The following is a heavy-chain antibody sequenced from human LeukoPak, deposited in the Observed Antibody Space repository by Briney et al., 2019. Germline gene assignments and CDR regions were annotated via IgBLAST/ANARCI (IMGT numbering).Heavy chain of an antibody. CDR1: GGSISTYY. J-gene: IGHJ4*02. CDR3: ARVPYDYVWGSYRYLVDY. CDR2: VYYSGST. Sequence: PSETLSLTCTVSGGSISTYYWSWIRQPPGKGLEWIGYVYYSGSTNYNPSLKSRVTISADTSKNQFSLKLSSVTAADTAVYYCARVPYDYVWGSYRYLVDYWGQGTLVTVSS. V-gene: IGHV4-59*08. D-gene: IGHD3-16*02.